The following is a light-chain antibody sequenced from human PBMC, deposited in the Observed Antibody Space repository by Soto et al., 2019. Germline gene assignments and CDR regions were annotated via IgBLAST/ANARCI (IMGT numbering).Light chain of an antibody. Sequence: QSVLTQPASVSGSPGQSITISCTGTSSDVGGYNYASWYQQHPGKAPKLMIYEVSNWPSGVSNRFSGSKSGNTASLTISGLQAEDEADYYCSSYTSSSTYVFGTGTKVTVL. CDR2: EVS. V-gene: IGLV2-14*01. CDR3: SSYTSSSTYV. CDR1: SSDVGGYNY. J-gene: IGLJ1*01.